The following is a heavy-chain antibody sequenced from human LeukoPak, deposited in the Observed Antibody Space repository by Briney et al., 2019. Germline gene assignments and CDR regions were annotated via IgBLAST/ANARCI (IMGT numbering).Heavy chain of an antibody. CDR2: IYHTGST. D-gene: IGHD3-10*01. CDR3: ARRPGSGSRHFDY. Sequence: PSETLSLTCTVSGGSISTSGYYWSWLRQPPGKRPEWVGTIYHTGSTYYNPSLKSRVTISVDASKNQFSLILSSVTAADTAVYYCARRPGSGSRHFDYWGQGTLVTVSS. CDR1: GGSISTSGYY. J-gene: IGHJ4*02. V-gene: IGHV4-39*01.